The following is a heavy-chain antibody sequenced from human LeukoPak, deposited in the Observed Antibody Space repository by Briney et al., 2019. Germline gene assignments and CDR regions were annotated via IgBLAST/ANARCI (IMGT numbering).Heavy chain of an antibody. D-gene: IGHD6-13*01. Sequence: QPGGSLRLSCAASGFTVSSNYMSWVRQAPGKGLEWGSVIYSGGSTYYADSVKGRFTISRDNSKNTLYLQMNSLRAEDTAVYYCARDKGLAAAGTGWFDPWGQGTLVTVSS. V-gene: IGHV3-53*01. CDR2: IYSGGST. CDR1: GFTVSSNY. J-gene: IGHJ5*02. CDR3: ARDKGLAAAGTGWFDP.